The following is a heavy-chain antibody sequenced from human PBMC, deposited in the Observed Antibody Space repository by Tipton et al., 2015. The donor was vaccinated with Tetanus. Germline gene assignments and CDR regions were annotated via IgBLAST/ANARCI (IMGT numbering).Heavy chain of an antibody. J-gene: IGHJ3*02. CDR3: ARHDYGDYGAFDI. V-gene: IGHV4-39*01. CDR2: IYYSGST. D-gene: IGHD4-17*01. Sequence: TLSLTCTVSGGSISSSSYYWGWIRQPPGKGLEWIGSIYYSGSTYYNPSLKSRVTISVDTSKNQFSLKLSSATAADTAVYYCARHDYGDYGAFDIWGQGTMVTVSS. CDR1: GGSISSSSYY.